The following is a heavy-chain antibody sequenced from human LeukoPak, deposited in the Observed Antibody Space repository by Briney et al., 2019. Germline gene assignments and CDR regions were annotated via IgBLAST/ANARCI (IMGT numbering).Heavy chain of an antibody. D-gene: IGHD5-18*01. J-gene: IGHJ4*02. CDR1: GYTFTGYY. CDR2: INPNSGGT. V-gene: IGHV1-2*02. CDR3: ARDRSPAPGRSYGRGHFDY. Sequence: ASVKVSCKASGYTFTGYYMHWVRQAPGQGLEWMGWINPNSGGTNYAQKFQGSVTMTRATSISTAYMDLNSLLSDDTAVYYCARDRSPAPGRSYGRGHFDYWGQGTLVTVSS.